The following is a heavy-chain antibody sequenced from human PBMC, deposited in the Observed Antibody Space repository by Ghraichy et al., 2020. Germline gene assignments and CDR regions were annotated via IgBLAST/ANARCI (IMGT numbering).Heavy chain of an antibody. D-gene: IGHD1-26*01. V-gene: IGHV1-46*01. Sequence: ASVKVSCKESGYTFTSYYMHWVRQAPGQGLEWMGIINPSGGSTSYAQKFQGRVTMTRDTSTSTVYMELSSLRSEDTAVYYCARDKVYGGATTPLDYWGQGTLVTVSS. CDR3: ARDKVYGGATTPLDY. CDR2: INPSGGST. J-gene: IGHJ4*02. CDR1: GYTFTSYY.